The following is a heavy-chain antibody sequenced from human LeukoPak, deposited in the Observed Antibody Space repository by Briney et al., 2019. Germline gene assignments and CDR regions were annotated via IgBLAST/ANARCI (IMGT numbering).Heavy chain of an antibody. Sequence: GESLKISCKASGYSFTTHWIGWVRQMPGKGLEWMGIIYPDDSDTKYSPSFQGQVTISADKSISTAFLQWSSLKASDTAMYYRASATGSYSYFDYWGQGTLVTVSS. CDR2: IYPDDSDT. D-gene: IGHD1-26*01. CDR3: ASATGSYSYFDY. J-gene: IGHJ4*02. CDR1: GYSFTTHW. V-gene: IGHV5-51*01.